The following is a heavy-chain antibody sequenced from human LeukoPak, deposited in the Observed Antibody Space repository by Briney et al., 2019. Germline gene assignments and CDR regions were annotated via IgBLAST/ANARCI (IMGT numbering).Heavy chain of an antibody. D-gene: IGHD2-15*01. CDR2: INHSGST. Sequence: SETLPLTCAVYGVSFSGYYWSWIRQPPGKGLEWIGEINHSGSTNYNPSLKSRVTISVDTSKNQFSLKLSSVTAADTAVYYCARVFCSGGSCWQYWGQGTLVTVSS. V-gene: IGHV4-34*01. CDR3: ARVFCSGGSCWQY. CDR1: GVSFSGYY. J-gene: IGHJ4*02.